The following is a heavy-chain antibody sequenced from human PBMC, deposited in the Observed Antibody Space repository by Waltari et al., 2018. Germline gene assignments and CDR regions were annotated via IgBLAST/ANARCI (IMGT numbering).Heavy chain of an antibody. J-gene: IGHJ6*03. V-gene: IGHV4-59*01. D-gene: IGHD3-3*01. CDR2: IYYRGST. Sequence: QVQLQESGPGLVKPSETLSLTCTVSGGSISSYYWTWIRQPPGKGPEWIGYIYYRGSTNYNPSLKSRVTISVDTSKNQFSLKLSSVTAADTAVYYCARANYYDFWSGYYNYYYYYMDVWGKGTTVTVSS. CDR1: GGSISSYY. CDR3: ARANYYDFWSGYYNYYYYYMDV.